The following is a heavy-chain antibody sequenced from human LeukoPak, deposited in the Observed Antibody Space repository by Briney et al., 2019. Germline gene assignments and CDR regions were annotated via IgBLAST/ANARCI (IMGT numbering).Heavy chain of an antibody. CDR3: ARGGLGITGTTGPFDY. V-gene: IGHV1-18*01. D-gene: IGHD1-7*01. J-gene: IGHJ4*02. CDR2: ISAYNGNT. Sequence: ASVKVSCKASGYTFTSYGISWVRQAPGQGLEWMGWISAYNGNTNYAQKLQGRVTMTTDTSTSTAYMELRSLRSEDTAVYYCARGGLGITGTTGPFDYWGQGTLVTVSS. CDR1: GYTFTSYG.